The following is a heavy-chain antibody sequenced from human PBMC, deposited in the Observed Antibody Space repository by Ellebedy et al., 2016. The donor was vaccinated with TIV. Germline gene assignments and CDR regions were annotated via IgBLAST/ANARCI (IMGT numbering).Heavy chain of an antibody. CDR1: GFTVSSNY. D-gene: IGHD3-16*01. V-gene: IGHV3-21*01. Sequence: PGGSLRLSCAASGFTVSSNYMNWVRQAPGKGLEWVSSISSSSSYIYYADSVKGRFTISRDNAKNSLYLQMNSLRAEDTAVYYCARDWALTSDYYGMDVWGQGTTVTVSS. CDR3: ARDWALTSDYYGMDV. J-gene: IGHJ6*02. CDR2: ISSSSSYI.